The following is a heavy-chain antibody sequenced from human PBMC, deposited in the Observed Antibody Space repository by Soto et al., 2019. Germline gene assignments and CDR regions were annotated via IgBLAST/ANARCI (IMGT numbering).Heavy chain of an antibody. CDR3: ARGQGIVMFPVPVGIVNRPKPTGFDY. CDR1: GFTFSSYA. CDR2: ISGSGGTT. V-gene: IGHV3-23*01. Sequence: EVQLLESGGGLARPGGALRLCCTASGFTFSSYAMTWVRQAPGKGLAWVSGISGSGGTTHYTDAVKGRFTASRDKSNNTVFLTMNCLRVEDTAVYYCARGQGIVMFPVPVGIVNRPKPTGFDYWGQGTLVNVST. J-gene: IGHJ4*02. D-gene: IGHD2-15*01.